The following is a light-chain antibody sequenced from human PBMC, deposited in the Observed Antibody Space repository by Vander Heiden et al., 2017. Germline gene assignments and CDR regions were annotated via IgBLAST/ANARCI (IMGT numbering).Light chain of an antibody. V-gene: IGLV4-69*01. CDR2: LNSDGSH. J-gene: IGLJ2*01. Sequence: QLVLTQSPSASASPGASVKLTCTLSSGHISYAIAWHQQQPEKGPRHLMKLNSDGSHTKGDGIPDRFSGSSSGTERYLTISSLQSEDEADYYCQTWGPGVVVFGGGTKLTVL. CDR1: SGHISYA. CDR3: QTWGPGVVV.